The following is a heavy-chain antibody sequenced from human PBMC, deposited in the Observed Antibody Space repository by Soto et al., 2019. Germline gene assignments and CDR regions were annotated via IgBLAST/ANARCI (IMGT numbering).Heavy chain of an antibody. CDR2: IYYSGST. V-gene: IGHV4-61*01. CDR1: GGSVSSVSYY. Sequence: SETLSLTCTVSGGSVSSVSYYWSWIRQPPGKGLEWIGYIYYSGSTNYNPSLKSRVTISVDTSKNQFSLTLGSVTAADTAVYFCARDAGMPTSLGGYYYYGMDVWGQGTTVTVSS. D-gene: IGHD2-2*01. CDR3: ARDAGMPTSLGGYYYYGMDV. J-gene: IGHJ6*02.